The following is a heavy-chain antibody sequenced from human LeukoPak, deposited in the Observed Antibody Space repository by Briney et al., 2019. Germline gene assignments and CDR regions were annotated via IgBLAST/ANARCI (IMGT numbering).Heavy chain of an antibody. Sequence: GGSLRLSCAASGFTFSGSAMHWVRQASGKGLEWVGRIRSKANSYATAYAASVKGRFTISRDDSKNTAYLQMNSLKTEDTAVCYCTRHSKDAIFGVVSNYWGQGTLVTVSS. CDR3: TRHSKDAIFGVVSNY. D-gene: IGHD3-3*01. J-gene: IGHJ4*02. V-gene: IGHV3-73*01. CDR2: IRSKANSYAT. CDR1: GFTFSGSA.